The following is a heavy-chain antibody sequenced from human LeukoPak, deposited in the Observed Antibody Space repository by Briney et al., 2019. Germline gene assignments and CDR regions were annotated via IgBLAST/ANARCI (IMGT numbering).Heavy chain of an antibody. CDR3: ATLNGLWFGELSYGVDF. J-gene: IGHJ6*02. CDR1: GFSVSSNY. CDR2: IYSGGST. Sequence: GGSLRLSCAASGFSVSSNYMSWVRQAPGKGLEWVSVIYSGGSTYYADSVKGRFTISRDNSKNTLYLQMNSLGAEDTALYYCATLNGLWFGELSYGVDFWGQGTTVTVSS. V-gene: IGHV3-66*01. D-gene: IGHD3-10*01.